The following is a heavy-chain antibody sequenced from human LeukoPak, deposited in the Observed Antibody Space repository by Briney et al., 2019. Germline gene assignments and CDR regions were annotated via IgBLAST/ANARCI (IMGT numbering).Heavy chain of an antibody. CDR1: GFTFSSYS. CDR3: ARHNYYYYYYMDV. CDR2: ISSSGSTI. D-gene: IGHD1-14*01. J-gene: IGHJ6*03. Sequence: AGGSLRLSCAASGFTFSSYSMNWVRQAPGKGLEWVSYISSSGSTIYYADSVKGRFTISRDNAKNSLYLQMNSLRAEDTAVYYCARHNYYYYYYMDVWGKGTTVTVSS. V-gene: IGHV3-48*04.